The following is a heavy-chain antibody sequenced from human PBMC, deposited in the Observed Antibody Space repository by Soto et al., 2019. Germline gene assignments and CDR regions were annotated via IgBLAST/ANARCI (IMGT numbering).Heavy chain of an antibody. CDR2: IYHNDDR. Sequence: SGPTLVNPTQTLTLTCTFSGFSFTTAGVAVGWIRQTPGGALERLTLIYHNDDRRFSPSLKTRLTITGDTSKNQVVLSLTNVDPGDTATYFCAHSDGGYEIIYFDYWGQGTLVTVSS. J-gene: IGHJ4*02. D-gene: IGHD5-12*01. V-gene: IGHV2-5*01. CDR3: AHSDGGYEIIYFDY. CDR1: GFSFTTAGVA.